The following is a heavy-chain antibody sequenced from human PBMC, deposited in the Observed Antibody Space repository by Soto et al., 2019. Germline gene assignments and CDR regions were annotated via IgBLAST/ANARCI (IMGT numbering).Heavy chain of an antibody. J-gene: IGHJ5*02. CDR2: IYPGDSDT. Sequence: FKKISSRVSGDSSVDYWVRWVRQMPGKGLEWMGIIYPGDSDTRYSPSFQGQVTISADKSISTAYLQWSSVKASDTAMYYFAIXFEYRCGRVGITDWFGTWGQRTLGTVSS. CDR1: GDSSVDYW. V-gene: IGHV5-51*01. D-gene: IGHD4-4*01. CDR3: AIXFEYRCGRVGITDWFGT.